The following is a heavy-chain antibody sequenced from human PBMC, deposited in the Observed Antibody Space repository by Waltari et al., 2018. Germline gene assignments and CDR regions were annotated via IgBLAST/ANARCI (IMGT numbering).Heavy chain of an antibody. Sequence: QVQVQQWGAGLLKPSETLSLTCAVYGGSFSTYYWSWLRQPPGKGLEWIGEINHSGSTNYNPSLKSRVTISVDTSKNQFSLKLSSVTAADTAVYYCARGHNYYGSGVRYYYMDVWGKGTTVTVSS. D-gene: IGHD3-10*01. CDR1: GGSFSTYY. J-gene: IGHJ6*03. CDR3: ARGHNYYGSGVRYYYMDV. CDR2: INHSGST. V-gene: IGHV4-34*01.